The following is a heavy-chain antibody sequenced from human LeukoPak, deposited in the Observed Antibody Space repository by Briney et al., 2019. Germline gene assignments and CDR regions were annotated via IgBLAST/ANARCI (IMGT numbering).Heavy chain of an antibody. V-gene: IGHV3-23*01. CDR1: GFTFSSYA. CDR2: ISGSGGST. CDR3: AKDPHSPYYYDSSGYYPY. J-gene: IGHJ4*02. D-gene: IGHD3-22*01. Sequence: GGSLRLSCAASGFTFSSYAMSWVRRAPGKGLEWVSAISGSGGSTYYADSVKGRFTISRDNSKNTLYLQMNSLRAEDTAVYYCAKDPHSPYYYDSSGYYPYWGQGTLVTVSS.